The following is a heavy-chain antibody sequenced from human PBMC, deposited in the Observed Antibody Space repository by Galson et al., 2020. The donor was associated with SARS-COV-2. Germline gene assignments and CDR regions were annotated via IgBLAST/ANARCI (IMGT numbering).Heavy chain of an antibody. CDR1: GFTFSSSA. Sequence: TGGSMRLSCAASGFTFSSSAMHWVRQAPGKGLEWVAVISYDGSNQYYADSVKGRFTISRDNSKNTLYLQMNSLRAEDTAAYYCERGLARGSSGWYEVYYYGMDVWGQGTTVTVSS. V-gene: IGHV3-30-3*01. CDR2: ISYDGSNQ. D-gene: IGHD6-19*01. CDR3: ERGLARGSSGWYEVYYYGMDV. J-gene: IGHJ6*02.